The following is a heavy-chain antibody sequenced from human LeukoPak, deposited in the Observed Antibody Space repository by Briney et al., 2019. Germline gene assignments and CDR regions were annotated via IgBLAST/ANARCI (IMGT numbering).Heavy chain of an antibody. CDR1: GFTFSAYS. V-gene: IGHV3-48*01. D-gene: IGHD5-24*01. J-gene: IGHJ4*02. Sequence: GGSLRLSCAASGFTFSAYSTNWVRQAPGKGLEWISYIGISSGNTKYADSVKGRFTISGDKAKNSLYLQMNSLRVEDTAVYYCARDYKYAFDNWGQGTLVTVSS. CDR2: IGISSGNT. CDR3: ARDYKYAFDN.